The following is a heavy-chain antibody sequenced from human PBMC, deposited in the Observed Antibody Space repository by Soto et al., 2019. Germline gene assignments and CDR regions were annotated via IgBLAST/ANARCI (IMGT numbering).Heavy chain of an antibody. CDR2: ISGSDGKT. CDR3: ARWSYLDY. Sequence: GGSLRLSCVASGFTFSALSWVRQAPGKGLEWVSTISGSDGKTFYADSVKGRFSISRDTSQSTLYLQMHSLRADDTAMYYCARWSYLDYWGQGTRVTVSS. V-gene: IGHV3-23*01. CDR1: GFTFSA. D-gene: IGHD3-3*01. J-gene: IGHJ4*02.